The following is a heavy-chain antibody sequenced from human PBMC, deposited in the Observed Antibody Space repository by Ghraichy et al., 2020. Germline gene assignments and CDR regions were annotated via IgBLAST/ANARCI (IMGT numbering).Heavy chain of an antibody. Sequence: SETLSLTCAVSGASINTYYWWTWVRQPPGKGPEWIGERHHSVGANYNPSLKSRLTISLDGSKNEFSLTLSSVTAADTAVYYCARDPSGSGLNIDYWGQGTLVTVSS. D-gene: IGHD3-10*01. J-gene: IGHJ4*02. CDR2: RHHSVGA. CDR1: GASINTYYW. CDR3: ARDPSGSGLNIDY. V-gene: IGHV4-4*02.